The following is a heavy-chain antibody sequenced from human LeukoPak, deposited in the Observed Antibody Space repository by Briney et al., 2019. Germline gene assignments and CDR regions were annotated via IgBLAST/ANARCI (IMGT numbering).Heavy chain of an antibody. D-gene: IGHD3-22*01. CDR3: AREVIETYYYDSSGSFDY. CDR2: MSYDGSNK. CDR1: GFTFSSYA. J-gene: IGHJ4*02. V-gene: IGHV3-30-3*01. Sequence: GRSLRLSCAASGFTFSSYAMHWVRQAPGKGLEWVAVMSYDGSNKYYADSVKGRFTISRDNAKNSLYLQMDSLRAEDTAVYYCAREVIETYYYDSSGSFDYWGQGTLVTVSS.